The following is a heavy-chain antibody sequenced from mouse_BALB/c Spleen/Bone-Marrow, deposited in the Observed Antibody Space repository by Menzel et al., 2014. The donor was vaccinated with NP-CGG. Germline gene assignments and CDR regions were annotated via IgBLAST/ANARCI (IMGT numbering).Heavy chain of an antibody. D-gene: IGHD1-1*01. V-gene: IGHV5-4*02. Sequence: EVQRVESGGGLVKPGGSLKLSCAASGFTFSDYYMYWVRQTPEKRLEWVATISDGGSYTYYPDSVKGRFTISRDNAKNNLYLQMSSLKSEDTAMYYCARGSSYFDYWGQGTLSQSPQ. CDR2: ISDGGSYT. CDR3: ARGSSYFDY. J-gene: IGHJ2*01. CDR1: GFTFSDYY.